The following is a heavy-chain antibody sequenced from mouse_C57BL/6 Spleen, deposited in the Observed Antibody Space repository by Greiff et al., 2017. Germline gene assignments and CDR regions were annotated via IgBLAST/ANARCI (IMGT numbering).Heavy chain of an antibody. CDR2: ISSGSSTI. J-gene: IGHJ3*01. D-gene: IGHD2-4*01. CDR3: ARGYDYDEAWFAY. Sequence: EVKLVESGGGLVKPGGSLKLSCAASGFTFSDYGMHWVRQAPEKGLEWVAYISSGSSTIYYADTVKGRFTISRDNAKNTLFLQMTSLRSEDTAMYYCARGYDYDEAWFAYWGQGTLVTVSA. V-gene: IGHV5-17*01. CDR1: GFTFSDYG.